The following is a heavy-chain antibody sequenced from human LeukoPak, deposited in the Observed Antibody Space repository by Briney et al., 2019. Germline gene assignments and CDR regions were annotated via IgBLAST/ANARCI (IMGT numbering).Heavy chain of an antibody. CDR2: IRNDGNKY. CDR3: VKVDT. D-gene: IGHD5-18*01. V-gene: IGHV3-30*02. CDR1: GFTFSTSG. J-gene: IGHJ4*02. Sequence: GGSLRLSCVASGFTFSTSGMHRVRQSPGKGLDWVAFIRNDGNKYNYAESVKGRFTISRDNSKNTLYLQMDSLSAEDTAVYYCVKVDTWGQGTLVTFSS.